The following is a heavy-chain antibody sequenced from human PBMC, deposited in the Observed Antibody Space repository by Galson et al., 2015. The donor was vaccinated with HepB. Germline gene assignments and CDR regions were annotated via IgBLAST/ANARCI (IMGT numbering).Heavy chain of an antibody. J-gene: IGHJ6*02. CDR3: ARDHYSNYYYYGMDV. CDR1: GFTVSSNY. CDR2: IYSGGST. Sequence: SLRLSCAASGFTVSSNYMNWVRQAPGKGLEWVSVIYSGGSTYYADSVKGRFTISRDNSKNTVYLQMNSLRAEDTAEYYCARDHYSNYYYYGMDVWGQGTTVTVSS. D-gene: IGHD4-11*01. V-gene: IGHV3-66*01.